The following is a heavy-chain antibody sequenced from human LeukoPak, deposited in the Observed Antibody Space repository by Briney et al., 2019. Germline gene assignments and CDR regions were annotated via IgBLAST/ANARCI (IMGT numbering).Heavy chain of an antibody. CDR3: ARSWLRRRYFDRGWAFDI. Sequence: SETLSLTCAVYGGSFSGYYWSWIRQPPGKGLEWIGEINHSGSTNYNPSLKSRVTISVDTSKNQFSLKLSSVTAADTAVYYCARSWLRRRYFDRGWAFDIWGQGTTVTVSS. V-gene: IGHV4-34*01. J-gene: IGHJ3*02. CDR2: INHSGST. CDR1: GGSFSGYY. D-gene: IGHD3-9*01.